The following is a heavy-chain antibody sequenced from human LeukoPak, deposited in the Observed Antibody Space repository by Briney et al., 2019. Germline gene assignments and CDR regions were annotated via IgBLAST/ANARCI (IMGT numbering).Heavy chain of an antibody. Sequence: PGGSLRLSCAASGFTFSSYSMNWVRQAPGKGLEWVSSISSSSSYIYYADSVKGRFTISRDNAKNSLYLQMNSLRAEDTAVYYCALTSEAGSPRMRGIAVAPIDYWGQGTLVTVSS. D-gene: IGHD6-19*01. CDR3: ALTSEAGSPRMRGIAVAPIDY. V-gene: IGHV3-21*01. CDR2: ISSSSSYI. J-gene: IGHJ4*02. CDR1: GFTFSSYS.